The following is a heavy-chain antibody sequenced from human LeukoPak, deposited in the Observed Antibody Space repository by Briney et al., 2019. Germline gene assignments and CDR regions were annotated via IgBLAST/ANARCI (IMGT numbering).Heavy chain of an antibody. CDR2: ISGAGGRT. D-gene: IGHD2-2*02. J-gene: IGHJ6*02. V-gene: IGHV3-43*02. Sequence: AGGSLRLSCAASGFTFDDYAMHWVRQAPGKGLEWVSLISGAGGRTYYADSVKGRFTISRDNSKNSLYLQMNSLRTEDTALYYCAKALDCSSTSCYIPYYYYGMDVWGQGTTVTVSS. CDR1: GFTFDDYA. CDR3: AKALDCSSTSCYIPYYYYGMDV.